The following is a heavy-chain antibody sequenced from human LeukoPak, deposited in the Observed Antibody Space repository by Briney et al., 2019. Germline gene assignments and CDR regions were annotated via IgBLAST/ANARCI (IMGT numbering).Heavy chain of an antibody. V-gene: IGHV4-38-2*01. CDR3: ARQPPLRQIFGVPNPDY. D-gene: IGHD3-3*01. CDR2: IYRSGST. J-gene: IGHJ4*02. CDR1: GYFISNGYY. Sequence: SETLSLTCAVSGYFISNGYYWGWIRQPPGKGLEWIGSIYRSGSTFYNPSLKSRVTISVDTSKNQFSLKVTSVTAADTAVYYCARQPPLRQIFGVPNPDYWGQGTPVTVSS.